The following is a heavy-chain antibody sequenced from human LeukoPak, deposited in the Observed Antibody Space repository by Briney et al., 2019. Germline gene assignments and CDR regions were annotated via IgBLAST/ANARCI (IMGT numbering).Heavy chain of an antibody. D-gene: IGHD3-3*01. CDR1: GFTFSSYA. J-gene: IGHJ6*03. V-gene: IGHV3-23*01. CDR2: ISGSGGST. CDR3: AKDLRSLTNYYDFWSGYYNPLLYYYYYYMDV. Sequence: GGSLRLSCAASGFTFSSYAMSWVRQAPGKGLEWVSAISGSGGSTYYADSVKGRFTISRDNSKNTLYLQMNSLRAEDTAVYYCAKDLRSLTNYYDFWSGYYNPLLYYYYYYMDVWGKGTTVTVSS.